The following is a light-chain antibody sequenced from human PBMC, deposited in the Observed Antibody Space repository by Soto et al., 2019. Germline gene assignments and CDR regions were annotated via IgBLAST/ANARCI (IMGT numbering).Light chain of an antibody. CDR2: SDN. Sequence: QSVLTQPPSASGTPGQRVTISCSGSSSNIGSNAVNWYQQLPKTAPKLLIYSDNHRPSGVPDRFSVSKSGTSASLAISGLQSEDEADYYCAAWDDSLHGVVFGGGTQLTVL. CDR3: AAWDDSLHGVV. J-gene: IGLJ2*01. CDR1: SSNIGSNA. V-gene: IGLV1-44*01.